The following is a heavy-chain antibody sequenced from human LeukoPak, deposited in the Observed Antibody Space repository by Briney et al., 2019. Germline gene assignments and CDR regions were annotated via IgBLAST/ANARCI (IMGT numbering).Heavy chain of an antibody. CDR2: IYYGGIT. D-gene: IGHD4-11*01. CDR1: GASIISYY. CDR3: ARGMTTVTH. J-gene: IGHJ4*02. Sequence: PSESLSLTCTVSGASIISYYWSWIRPPAEKGLEWPGYIYYGGITNYHPALKSRVTITLDATGNQFSLKLSSVTAADTAVYYCARGMTTVTHWGQGTLVTVSS. V-gene: IGHV4-59*08.